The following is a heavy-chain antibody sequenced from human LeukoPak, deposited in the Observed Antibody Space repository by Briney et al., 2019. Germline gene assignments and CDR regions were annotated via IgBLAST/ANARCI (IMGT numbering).Heavy chain of an antibody. CDR2: ISYVGSNK. CDR3: ATYYYDSSGYSYDAFDI. CDR1: GFTFSSYA. D-gene: IGHD3-22*01. J-gene: IGHJ3*02. V-gene: IGHV3-30-3*01. Sequence: GRSLRLSCAASGFTFSSYAMHWVRQAPGKGLEWVAVISYVGSNKYYADSVKGRFTISRDNSKNTLYLQMNSLRAEDTAVYYCATYYYDSSGYSYDAFDIWGQGTMVTVSS.